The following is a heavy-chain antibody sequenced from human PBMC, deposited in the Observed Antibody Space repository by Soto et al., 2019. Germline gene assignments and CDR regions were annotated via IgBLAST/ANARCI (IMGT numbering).Heavy chain of an antibody. D-gene: IGHD2-8*01. V-gene: IGHV3-64D*08. Sequence: GGSLRLSCSASGFTFSSYAMHWVRQAPGKGLEYVSAISSNGGSTYYADSVKGRFTISRDNSKNTLYLQMSSLRAEDTAVYYCVKDLTYCTNGVCYIYYYYGMDVWGQGTTVTVSS. J-gene: IGHJ6*02. CDR3: VKDLTYCTNGVCYIYYYYGMDV. CDR2: ISSNGGST. CDR1: GFTFSSYA.